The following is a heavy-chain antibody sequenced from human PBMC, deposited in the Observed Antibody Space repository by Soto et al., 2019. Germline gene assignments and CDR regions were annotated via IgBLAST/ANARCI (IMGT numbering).Heavy chain of an antibody. CDR3: AGGLGCSSTSCPFDY. Sequence: PGGSLRLSCAASGFTFSNYGMHWVRQAPGKGLEWVAVIWYDGSKKYYADSVQGRFTISRDNSKNTLHLQLNSLRAEDTAVYYCAGGLGCSSTSCPFDYWGQGTLVTVSS. CDR2: IWYDGSKK. V-gene: IGHV3-33*01. J-gene: IGHJ4*01. D-gene: IGHD2-2*01. CDR1: GFTFSNYG.